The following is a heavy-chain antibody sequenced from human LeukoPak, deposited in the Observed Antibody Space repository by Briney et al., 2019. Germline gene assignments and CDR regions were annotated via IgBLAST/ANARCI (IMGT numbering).Heavy chain of an antibody. D-gene: IGHD2-15*01. J-gene: IGHJ1*01. Sequence: GGSLRLSCAASGFTFSSYGMSWVRQAPGKGLEWVSSISGNGVGTYYADSVKGRFTISRDNAKNSLSLQMNSLRAEDTAVYYCARRTPGYCSGGGCYGFQHWGQGTLVTVSS. CDR1: GFTFSSYG. CDR2: ISGNGVGT. CDR3: ARRTPGYCSGGGCYGFQH. V-gene: IGHV3-23*01.